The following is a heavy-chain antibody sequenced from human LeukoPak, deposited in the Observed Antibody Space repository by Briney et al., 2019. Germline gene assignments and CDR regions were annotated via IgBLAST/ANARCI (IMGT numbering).Heavy chain of an antibody. CDR3: AITIAAAGTDFDY. Sequence: ASVKVSCKASGYTFTGYYMHWVRQAPGQRLEWMGWINPNSGGTNYAQKFQGRVTMTRDTSISTAYMELSRLRSDDTAVYHCAITIAAAGTDFDYWGQGTLVTVSS. D-gene: IGHD6-13*01. V-gene: IGHV1-2*02. CDR1: GYTFTGYY. J-gene: IGHJ4*02. CDR2: INPNSGGT.